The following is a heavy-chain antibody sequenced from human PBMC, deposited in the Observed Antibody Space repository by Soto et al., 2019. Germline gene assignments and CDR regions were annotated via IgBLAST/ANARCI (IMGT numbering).Heavy chain of an antibody. D-gene: IGHD6-19*01. V-gene: IGHV4-59*02. CDR3: ARESSGWSRAFDY. CDR2: IYYSGST. Sequence: SETLSLTCTVSGGSVSSQYWSWIRQPPGKGLEWIGYIYYSGSTNYNPSLKSRVTISVDTSKNQFSLKLSSVTAADTAVYYCARESSGWSRAFDYWGQGTLVTVS. CDR1: GGSVSSQY. J-gene: IGHJ4*02.